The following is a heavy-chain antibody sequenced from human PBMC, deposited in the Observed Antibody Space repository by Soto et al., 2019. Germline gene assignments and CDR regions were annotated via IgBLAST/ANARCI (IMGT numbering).Heavy chain of an antibody. J-gene: IGHJ4*02. CDR3: ASPNCSGGSCYSSHLDY. Sequence: PSETLSLTCTVSGGSISSSSYYWGWIRQPPGKGLEWIGSIYYSGSTYYNPSLKSRVTISVDTSKNQFSLKLSSVTAADTAVYYCASPNCSGGSCYSSHLDYWGQGTLVTVSS. D-gene: IGHD2-15*01. CDR1: GGSISSSSYY. CDR2: IYYSGST. V-gene: IGHV4-39*01.